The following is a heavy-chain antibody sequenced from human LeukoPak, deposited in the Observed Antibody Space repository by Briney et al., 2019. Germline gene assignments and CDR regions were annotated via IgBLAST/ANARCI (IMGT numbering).Heavy chain of an antibody. J-gene: IGHJ6*02. CDR1: GGTFSSYA. V-gene: IGHV1-69*04. CDR2: IIPILGIA. Sequence: GASVKVSCKASGGTFSSYAISWVRQAPGQGLEWMGRIIPILGIANYAQKFQGRVTITADKSTSTAYMELSSLRSEDTAVYYCARSSIVGATRVDYYGMDVWGQGTTVTVSS. D-gene: IGHD1-26*01. CDR3: ARSSIVGATRVDYYGMDV.